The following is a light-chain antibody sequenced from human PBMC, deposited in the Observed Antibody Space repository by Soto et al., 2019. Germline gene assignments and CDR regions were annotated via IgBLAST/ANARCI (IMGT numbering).Light chain of an antibody. V-gene: IGKV3-11*01. J-gene: IGKJ5*01. CDR2: DAS. CDR3: QHRRSWPLT. CDR1: QRVSTY. Sequence: EIVLTQSPVTLSLSPGEGATLSSRASQRVSTYLAWYQQRPGQAPRLLIYDASTRATGIPARFSGSGSGTDFTLTISSLAPEDFAVYYCQHRRSWPLTFGQGTRL.